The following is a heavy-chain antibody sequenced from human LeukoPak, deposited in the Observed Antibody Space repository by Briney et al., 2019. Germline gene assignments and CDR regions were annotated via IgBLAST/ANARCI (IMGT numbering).Heavy chain of an antibody. CDR2: IRYDGSNK. J-gene: IGHJ4*02. V-gene: IGHV3-30*02. CDR1: GFTFSSYG. CDR3: AKDGRIDYYGSGSFFDY. D-gene: IGHD3-10*01. Sequence: GGSLRLSCAASGFTFSSYGMHWVRQAPGKGLEWVAFIRYDGSNKYYADSVKGRFTISRDNSKNTLFLQMNSLRAEDTAVYYCAKDGRIDYYGSGSFFDYWGQGTLVTVSS.